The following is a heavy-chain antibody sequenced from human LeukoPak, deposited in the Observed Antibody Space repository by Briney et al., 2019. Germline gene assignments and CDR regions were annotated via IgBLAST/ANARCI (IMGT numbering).Heavy chain of an antibody. J-gene: IGHJ4*02. Sequence: GGSLRLSCAASGFTFSSYSMNWVRQAPGKGLEWVSYISSSSSTIYYADSVKGRFTISRDNAKNSLYLQMNSLRAEDTAVYYCATYYDYVWGSYRSTYHFDYWGQGTLVTVSS. CDR1: GFTFSSYS. D-gene: IGHD3-16*02. CDR2: ISSSSSTI. V-gene: IGHV3-48*04. CDR3: ATYYDYVWGSYRSTYHFDY.